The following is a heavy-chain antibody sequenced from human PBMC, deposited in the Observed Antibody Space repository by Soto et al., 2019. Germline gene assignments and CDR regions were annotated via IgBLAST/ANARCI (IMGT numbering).Heavy chain of an antibody. CDR2: IYYSGST. Sequence: SETLSLTCTVSGVSISSGDYYWSWIRQPPGKGLEWIGYIYYSGSTYYNPSLKSRVTISVDTSKNQFSLKLSSVTAADTAVYYCAREYGELEFRLNWFDPWGQGTLVTVSS. V-gene: IGHV4-30-4*01. J-gene: IGHJ5*02. CDR1: GVSISSGDYY. D-gene: IGHD1-1*01. CDR3: AREYGELEFRLNWFDP.